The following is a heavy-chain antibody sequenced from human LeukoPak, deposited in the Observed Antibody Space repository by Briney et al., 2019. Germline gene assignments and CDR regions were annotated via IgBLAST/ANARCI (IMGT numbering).Heavy chain of an antibody. CDR3: VRERLYGFWSGFYPIDY. CDR1: GFTFSEYN. V-gene: IGHV3-11*04. CDR2: SSSSGTSV. D-gene: IGHD3-3*01. Sequence: PGWSLRLSCAASGFTFSEYNTNWLRQAPGRGLEGVSYSSSSGTSVQYADSVKGRFTISRDNAKNSLYLQMNSLRADDTAVYYCVRERLYGFWSGFYPIDYWGQGTLVTVSS. J-gene: IGHJ4*02.